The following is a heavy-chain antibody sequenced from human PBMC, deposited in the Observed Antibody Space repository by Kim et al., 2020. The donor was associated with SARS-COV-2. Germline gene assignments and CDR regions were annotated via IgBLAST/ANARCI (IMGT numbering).Heavy chain of an antibody. CDR1: GGSFSGYY. CDR3: ARPIIAVAGTGFDY. CDR2: INHSGST. D-gene: IGHD6-19*01. Sequence: SETLSLTCAVYGGSFSGYYWSWIRQPPGKGLEWIGEINHSGSTNYNPSLKSRVTISVDTSKNQFSLKLSSVTAADTAVYYCARPIIAVAGTGFDYWGQGTLVTVSS. V-gene: IGHV4-34*01. J-gene: IGHJ4*02.